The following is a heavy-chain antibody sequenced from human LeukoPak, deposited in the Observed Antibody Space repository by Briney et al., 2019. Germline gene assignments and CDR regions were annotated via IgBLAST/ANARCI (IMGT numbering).Heavy chain of an antibody. D-gene: IGHD6-13*01. J-gene: IGHJ4*02. Sequence: PGGSLRLSCAASGFTFSSYEMNWVRQAPGKGLEWVSAFSGSGGSTYYADSVKGRFTISRDNSKNTLYLQMNSLRAEDTAVYYCARDFRLSSDSSSSGENQVDYWGQGTLVTVSS. CDR1: GFTFSSYE. CDR2: FSGSGGST. V-gene: IGHV3-23*01. CDR3: ARDFRLSSDSSSSGENQVDY.